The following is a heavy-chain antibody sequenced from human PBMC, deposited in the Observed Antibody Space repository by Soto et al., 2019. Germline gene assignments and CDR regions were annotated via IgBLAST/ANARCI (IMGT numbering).Heavy chain of an antibody. D-gene: IGHD3-10*01. V-gene: IGHV3-23*01. J-gene: IGHJ1*01. CDR1: GFTFSSCA. CDR2: ISGSGDST. CDR3: AGKGVTFNH. Sequence: PGGSLRLSCVAPGFTFSSCAMNWVRQAPGKGLEWVSAISGSGDSTYYADSVKGRFTISRDNSKNTLYLQMNSLSAEDTAVFYGAGKGVTFNHWGQGALVTVSS.